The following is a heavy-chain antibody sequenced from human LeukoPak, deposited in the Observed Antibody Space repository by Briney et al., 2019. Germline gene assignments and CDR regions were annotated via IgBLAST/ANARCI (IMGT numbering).Heavy chain of an antibody. J-gene: IGHJ6*02. Sequence: GSVKVSFKASGYTFTGYYMHWVRQAPGQGLEWMGWINPNSGGTNYAQKFQGRVTMTRDTSISTAYMELSRLRSDDTAVYYCARDLVYSNYGVDVWGQGTTVTVSS. V-gene: IGHV1-2*02. CDR2: INPNSGGT. CDR3: ARDLVYSNYGVDV. CDR1: GYTFTGYY. D-gene: IGHD4-11*01.